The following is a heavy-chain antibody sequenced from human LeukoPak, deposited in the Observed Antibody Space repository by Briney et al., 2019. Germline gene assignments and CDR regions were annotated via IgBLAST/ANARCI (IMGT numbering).Heavy chain of an antibody. CDR2: IKQDGSEK. V-gene: IGHV3-7*01. CDR1: GFTFTSSW. Sequence: PGGSLRLSCVASGFTFTSSWMSWVRQAPGKGLEGVANIKQDGSEKNYVDSVKGRFTISRDNAKNSLYLQMNSLRAEDTAVYYCARVRLGIFDYWGQGTLVTVSS. CDR3: ARVRLGIFDY. J-gene: IGHJ4*02. D-gene: IGHD6-19*01.